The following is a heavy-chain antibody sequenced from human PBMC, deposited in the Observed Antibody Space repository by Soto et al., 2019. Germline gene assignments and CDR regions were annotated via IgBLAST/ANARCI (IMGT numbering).Heavy chain of an antibody. J-gene: IGHJ4*02. Sequence: GASVKVSCKASGYTFTSYDINWVRQASGEGLEWMGWMNPNSGNTGFAQKFQGRVTMTRNTSISTAYMELSGLRSDDTAVYYCARGVEVTSDSWGQGTLVTGSS. V-gene: IGHV1-8*02. CDR2: MNPNSGNT. CDR1: GYTFTSYD. D-gene: IGHD2-21*02. CDR3: ARGVEVTSDS.